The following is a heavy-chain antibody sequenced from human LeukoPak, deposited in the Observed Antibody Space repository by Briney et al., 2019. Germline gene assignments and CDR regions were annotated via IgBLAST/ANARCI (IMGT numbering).Heavy chain of an antibody. J-gene: IGHJ4*02. CDR3: ARGGGYCGGDCYGIDY. Sequence: GGSLRLSCAASGFTFSSYSMNWVRQAPGKGLEWVSSISSSSSYIYYADSVQGRFTVSRDNAKNSLYLQMNSLTAEDTAVYYCARGGGYCGGDCYGIDYWGQGALVTVSS. D-gene: IGHD2-21*01. CDR2: ISSSSSYI. V-gene: IGHV3-21*01. CDR1: GFTFSSYS.